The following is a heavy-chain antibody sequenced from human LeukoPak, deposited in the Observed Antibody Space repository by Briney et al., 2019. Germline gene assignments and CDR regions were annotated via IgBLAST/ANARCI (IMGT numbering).Heavy chain of an antibody. CDR2: IKQDGSEK. CDR1: GFTFKNYW. CDR3: AGLLRYFDWLSPWSDP. D-gene: IGHD3-9*01. Sequence: PGGSLRLSCAASGFTFKNYWMTWVRQAPGKGLEWVANIKQDGSEKYYLDSVKGRFTISRDNSKNSLYLQMTSLRAEDTAVYYCAGLLRYFDWLSPWSDPWGQGTLATVSS. J-gene: IGHJ5*02. V-gene: IGHV3-7*01.